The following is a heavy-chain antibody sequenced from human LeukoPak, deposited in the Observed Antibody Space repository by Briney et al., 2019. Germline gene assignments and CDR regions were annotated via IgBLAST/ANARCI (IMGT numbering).Heavy chain of an antibody. V-gene: IGHV1-2*02. CDR3: ARGAHYHDSSEGYDY. CDR1: GGTFSGYA. Sequence: ASVKVSCKASGGTFSGYAISWVRQAPGQGLEWMGWINPNSGGTNYAQKFQGRVTMTRDTSISTAYMELSRLRSDDTAVYYCARGAHYHDSSEGYDYWGQGTLVTVSS. CDR2: INPNSGGT. D-gene: IGHD3-22*01. J-gene: IGHJ4*02.